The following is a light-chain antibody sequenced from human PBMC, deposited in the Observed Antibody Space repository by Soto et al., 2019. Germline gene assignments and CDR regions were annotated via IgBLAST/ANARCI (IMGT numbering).Light chain of an antibody. V-gene: IGKV3-15*01. CDR2: GAS. Sequence: DIEMTQSPATLSVSPGERATLSCRASQSISSELAWYQQKPGQPPRLLIYGASTRATGVPARFTGSGSGSDFTLTISGLQSEDFAVYYCQQGHNWPLTFGQGTRLEI. J-gene: IGKJ2*01. CDR1: QSISSE. CDR3: QQGHNWPLT.